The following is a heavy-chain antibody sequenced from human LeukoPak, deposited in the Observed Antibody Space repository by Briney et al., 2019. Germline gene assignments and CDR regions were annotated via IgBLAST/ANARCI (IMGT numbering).Heavy chain of an antibody. J-gene: IGHJ4*02. CDR1: GFTLPEIS. Sequence: ASVKVSCKVSGFTLPEISMHWVRQAPGKGLEWMGGFDREDDDTIYAQKFQGRVTMTEDTSTDTAYMELSSLRSDDTAMYYCATAVIGSNDYWGQGTLVSVSS. CDR2: FDREDDDT. D-gene: IGHD5/OR15-5a*01. V-gene: IGHV1-24*01. CDR3: ATAVIGSNDY.